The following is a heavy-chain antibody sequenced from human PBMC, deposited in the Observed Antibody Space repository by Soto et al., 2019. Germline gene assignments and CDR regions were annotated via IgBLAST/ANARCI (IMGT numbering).Heavy chain of an antibody. J-gene: IGHJ6*02. D-gene: IGHD3-22*01. Sequence: SETLSLTCAVYGGSFSGYYWSWIRQPPGKGLEWIGEINHSGSTNYNPSLKSRVTISVDTSKNQFSLKLSSVAAADTAVYYCARAPRKGYYDSSGYYRYYYYYGMDVWGQGTTVTVSS. V-gene: IGHV4-34*01. CDR2: INHSGST. CDR3: ARAPRKGYYDSSGYYRYYYYYGMDV. CDR1: GGSFSGYY.